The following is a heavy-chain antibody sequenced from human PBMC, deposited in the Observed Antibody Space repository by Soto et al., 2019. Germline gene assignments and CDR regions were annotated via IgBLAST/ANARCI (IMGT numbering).Heavy chain of an antibody. D-gene: IGHD2-2*02. J-gene: IGHJ4*02. V-gene: IGHV1-69*02. Sequence: GASVKVSCKASGGTFSSYTISWVRQAPGQGLEWMGRIIPVLDIANYAQKFQGRVTITADESTSTVYMELSSLRSEDTAVYYCARGGYCTSPSCYKGYGYWGQGTLVTVSS. CDR3: ARGGYCTSPSCYKGYGY. CDR2: IIPVLDIA. CDR1: GGTFSSYT.